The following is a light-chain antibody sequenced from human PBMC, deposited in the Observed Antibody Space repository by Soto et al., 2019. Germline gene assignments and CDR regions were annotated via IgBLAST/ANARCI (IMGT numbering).Light chain of an antibody. Sequence: EIVLTQSPGTLSLSPGERATLSCRASHTISSSYLAWYQQKPGQAPRLLMYGISRRATGIPDRFSGSGSGTDFTLTITRLEPEDFAVYYCQHYNGLPRFGPGTKVDIK. CDR1: HTISSSY. CDR2: GIS. V-gene: IGKV3-20*01. CDR3: QHYNGLPR. J-gene: IGKJ3*01.